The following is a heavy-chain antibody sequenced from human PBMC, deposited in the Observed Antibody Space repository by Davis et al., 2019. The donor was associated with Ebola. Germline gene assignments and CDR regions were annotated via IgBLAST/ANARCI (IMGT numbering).Heavy chain of an antibody. D-gene: IGHD2-21*02. V-gene: IGHV3-30*02. J-gene: IGHJ5*02. CDR3: ASKVTAQFDP. CDR1: GFIFSSYV. Sequence: GGSLRLSCAASGFIFSSYVIHWVRQTPGKGLEWVAFIRSDGINRYYADSVKGRFTISRDNAKNSLYLQMNSLRDEDTAVYYCASKVTAQFDPWGQGTLVTVSS. CDR2: IRSDGINR.